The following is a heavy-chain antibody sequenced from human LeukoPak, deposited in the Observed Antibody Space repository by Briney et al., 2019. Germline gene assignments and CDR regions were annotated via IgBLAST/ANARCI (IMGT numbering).Heavy chain of an antibody. V-gene: IGHV1-18*01. CDR1: GYTFTSYG. CDR3: ARGQDYYDSSGYYLNWFDP. J-gene: IGHJ5*02. CDR2: ISAYNGNT. D-gene: IGHD3-22*01. Sequence: ASVTVSCKASGYTFTSYGISWVRQAPGQGLEWMGWISAYNGNTNYAQKLQGRVTMTTDTSTSTAYMELRSLRSDDTAVYYCARGQDYYDSSGYYLNWFDPWGQGTLATVSS.